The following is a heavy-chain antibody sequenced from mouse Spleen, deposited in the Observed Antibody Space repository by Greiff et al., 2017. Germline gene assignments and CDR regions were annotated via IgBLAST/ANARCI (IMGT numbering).Heavy chain of an antibody. V-gene: IGHV1-74*01. Sequence: QVQLQQPGAELVKPGASMKVSCKASGYTFTSYWMHWVKQRPGQGLEWIGRIHPSDSDTNYNQKFKGKATLTVDKSSSTAYMQLSSLTSEDSAVYYCAMPITTVVPFDYWGQGTTLTVSS. J-gene: IGHJ2*01. CDR2: IHPSDSDT. CDR3: AMPITTVVPFDY. D-gene: IGHD1-1*01. CDR1: GYTFTSYW.